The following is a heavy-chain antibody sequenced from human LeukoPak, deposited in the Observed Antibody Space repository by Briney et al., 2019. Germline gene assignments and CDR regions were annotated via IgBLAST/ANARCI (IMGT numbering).Heavy chain of an antibody. D-gene: IGHD6-19*01. CDR3: ARDLRVGGSSGWYAFDV. V-gene: IGHV4-59*01. J-gene: IGHJ3*01. CDR1: GGSISSYY. CDR2: LYYRGST. Sequence: SETLSLTCTVSGGSISSYYWSWIRQPPGKGLEWIGYLYYRGSTTYNPSLKSRVTISIDTSKNQFSLKLSSVTAADTAMYYCARDLRVGGSSGWYAFDVWGQGTMVTVSS.